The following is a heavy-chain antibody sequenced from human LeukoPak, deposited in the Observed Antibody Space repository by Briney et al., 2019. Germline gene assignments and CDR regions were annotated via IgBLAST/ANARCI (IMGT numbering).Heavy chain of an antibody. V-gene: IGHV4-59*08. CDR1: GGSISSYY. J-gene: IGHJ4*02. D-gene: IGHD6-6*01. CDR3: ASAHSSSSVYLDY. Sequence: PSETLSLTCTVSGGSISSYYWSWIRQPPGKGLEWIGYIYYSGSTNYNPSLKSRVTISVDTSKNQFSLKLSSVTAADTAVYYCASAHSSSSVYLDYWGQGTLVTVSS. CDR2: IYYSGST.